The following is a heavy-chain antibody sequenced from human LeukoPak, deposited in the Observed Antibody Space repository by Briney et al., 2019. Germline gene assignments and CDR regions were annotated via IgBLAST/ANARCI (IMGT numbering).Heavy chain of an antibody. Sequence: GGSLRLSCAASGFTFSSYAMHWVRQAPGKGLEWVAVISYDGSNKYYADSVKGRFTISRDNSKNTLYLQMNSLSAEDTAVYYCARTEWELRDYWGQGTLVTVSS. CDR1: GFTFSSYA. D-gene: IGHD1-26*01. J-gene: IGHJ4*02. CDR2: ISYDGSNK. CDR3: ARTEWELRDY. V-gene: IGHV3-30-3*01.